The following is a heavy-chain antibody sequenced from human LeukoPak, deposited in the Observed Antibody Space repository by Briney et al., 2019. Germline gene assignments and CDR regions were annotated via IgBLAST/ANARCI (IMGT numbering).Heavy chain of an antibody. CDR1: GYTFTGYH. CDR2: VNPNSGGT. Sequence: ASVKVSCKASGYTFTGYHLHWVRQAPGQGLEWMGWVNPNSGGTNYAQKLQGRVTMTTDTSTSTAYMELRSLRSDDTAVYYCARDLGLRAVTAAYWGQGALVTVS. V-gene: IGHV1-2*02. J-gene: IGHJ4*02. CDR3: ARDLGLRAVTAAY. D-gene: IGHD6-25*01.